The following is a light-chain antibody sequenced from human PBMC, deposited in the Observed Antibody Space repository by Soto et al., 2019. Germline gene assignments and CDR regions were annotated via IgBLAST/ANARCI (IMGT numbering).Light chain of an antibody. CDR2: GAS. V-gene: IGKV3-15*01. Sequence: EILMTQSPVTLSVSPGETATLSCRASLSVRSNLAWYQQKPGQAPRLLIYGASNRATGIPARFSGSGSATEFTLTISSLQSEDFAVYFCQQYNNWPRTFGQGTKLEIK. CDR1: LSVRSN. CDR3: QQYNNWPRT. J-gene: IGKJ2*01.